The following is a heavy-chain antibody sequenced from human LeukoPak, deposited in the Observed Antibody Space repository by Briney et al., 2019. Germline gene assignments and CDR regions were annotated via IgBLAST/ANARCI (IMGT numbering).Heavy chain of an antibody. V-gene: IGHV4-59*08. Sequence: PSETLSLTCAVYGVSFSGYYWNWIRQTPGKGLEWIGYIHYSGSTNYNPSLKSRVIMSVDTSKNQLSLKLMSVTAADTGVYFCTRGLSSSTWPDYWGQGALVTVSS. CDR3: TRGLSSSTWPDY. J-gene: IGHJ4*02. CDR2: IHYSGST. D-gene: IGHD6-13*01. CDR1: GVSFSGYY.